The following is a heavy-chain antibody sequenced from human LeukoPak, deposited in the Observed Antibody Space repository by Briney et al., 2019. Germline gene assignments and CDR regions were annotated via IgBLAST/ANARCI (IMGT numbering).Heavy chain of an antibody. V-gene: IGHV3-73*01. CDR3: LVEPTYYVDV. Sequence: TGGSLRLSCAVSGFTFSGSAMHWVRQASGKGLEWVGRIGSGADTYATTYAASVKGRFTISRDDSKNTAYLQMNNLKTEDTAVYYCLVEPTYYVDVWGKGTAVTVSS. J-gene: IGHJ6*03. CDR1: GFTFSGSA. CDR2: IGSGADTYAT.